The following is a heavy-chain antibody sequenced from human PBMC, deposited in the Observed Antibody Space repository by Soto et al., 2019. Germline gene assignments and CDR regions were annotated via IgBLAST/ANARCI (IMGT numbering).Heavy chain of an antibody. CDR3: ARSASLLVTAIAYFDY. CDR2: IYYSGST. D-gene: IGHD2-21*02. J-gene: IGHJ4*02. Sequence: SETLSLTCTVSGGSISSGDYYWSWIRQPPGKGLEWIGYIYYSGSTYYNPSLKSRVTISVDTSKNQSSLKLSSVTAADTAVYYCARSASLLVTAIAYFDYWGQGTLVTVSS. CDR1: GGSISSGDYY. V-gene: IGHV4-30-4*01.